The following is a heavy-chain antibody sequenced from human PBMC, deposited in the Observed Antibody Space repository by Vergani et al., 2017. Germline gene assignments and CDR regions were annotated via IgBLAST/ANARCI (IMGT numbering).Heavy chain of an antibody. Sequence: EVQLVESGGDLVQPGRSLRLSCTASGFTFGYYAMDWFRQAPGQGLEGVGGIRNKANSYTTEYAPSVKGRFIISRDDSRNTLYLDVISLETEDTAVYYCSTDLAPPSPPDGRDYFDHWGQGTLVTVSS. D-gene: IGHD2-21*01. V-gene: IGHV3-49*03. CDR1: GFTFGYYA. J-gene: IGHJ4*02. CDR3: STDLAPPSPPDGRDYFDH. CDR2: IRNKANSYTT.